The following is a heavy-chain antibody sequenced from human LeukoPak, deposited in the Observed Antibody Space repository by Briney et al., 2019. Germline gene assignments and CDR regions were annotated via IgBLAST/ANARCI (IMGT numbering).Heavy chain of an antibody. D-gene: IGHD3-3*01. Sequence: GGSLRLSCAASELTFSSYGMHWVRQAPGKGLEWVAVISYDGSNKYYADSVKGRFTISRDNSKNALYLQMNSLRAEDTGVYYCARDQRFLEWLNPLDYWGQGTLVTVSS. CDR1: ELTFSSYG. CDR3: ARDQRFLEWLNPLDY. J-gene: IGHJ4*02. CDR2: ISYDGSNK. V-gene: IGHV3-30*03.